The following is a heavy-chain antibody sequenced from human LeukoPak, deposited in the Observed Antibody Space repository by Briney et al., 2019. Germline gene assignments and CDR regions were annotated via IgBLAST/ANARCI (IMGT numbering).Heavy chain of an antibody. CDR1: GFTFSSYG. J-gene: IGHJ4*02. V-gene: IGHV3-30*02. Sequence: PGGSLRLSCAASGFTFSSYGMHWVRQAPGKGLEWVAFIRYDGSNKYYADSVKGRFTISRDNSKNTLYLQMNSLRAEDTAVYYCARGTRSVVVVPAASLDYWGQGTLVTVSS. CDR3: ARGTRSVVVVPAASLDY. CDR2: IRYDGSNK. D-gene: IGHD2-2*01.